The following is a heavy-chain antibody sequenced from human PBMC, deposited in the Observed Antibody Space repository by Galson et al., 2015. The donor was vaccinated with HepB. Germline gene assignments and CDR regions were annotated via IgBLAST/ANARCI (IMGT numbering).Heavy chain of an antibody. D-gene: IGHD2-21*01. V-gene: IGHV3-30-3*01. Sequence: SLRLSCAVSGFTFSSYAMHWVRQAPGKGLEWVAVISDDGSNKYYADSVKGRFTISRDNSKNTLYLQMISLRAEDMALYYCARDGVRGRAYCGGDCYSRDFDSWGQGTLVTVSS. CDR2: ISDDGSNK. CDR3: ARDGVRGRAYCGGDCYSRDFDS. J-gene: IGHJ4*02. CDR1: GFTFSSYA.